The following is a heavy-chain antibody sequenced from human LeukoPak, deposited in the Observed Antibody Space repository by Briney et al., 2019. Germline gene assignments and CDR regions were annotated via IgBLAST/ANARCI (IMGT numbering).Heavy chain of an antibody. Sequence: SETLSLTCSVSGASISGYYWNWIRQHPGKGLEWIGYIYYSGSTYYNPSLKSRVTISIDTSKNQFSLKLSSVTAADTAVYYCARFRTLTTHFDYWGQGTLVTVSS. J-gene: IGHJ4*02. CDR1: GASISGYY. V-gene: IGHV4-31*03. D-gene: IGHD4-11*01. CDR2: IYYSGST. CDR3: ARFRTLTTHFDY.